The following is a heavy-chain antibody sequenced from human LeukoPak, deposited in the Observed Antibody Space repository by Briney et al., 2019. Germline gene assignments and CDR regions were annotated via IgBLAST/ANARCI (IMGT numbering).Heavy chain of an antibody. J-gene: IGHJ4*02. V-gene: IGHV3-30*02. Sequence: GGSLRLSCAASGFTFSSYEMNWVRQAPGKGLEWVAFIRYDGSNKYYADSVKGRFTISRDNSKNTLYVQMNSLRPDDTAVYYCAKDSGLVGTTDYWGQGTLVTVSS. CDR2: IRYDGSNK. D-gene: IGHD1-26*01. CDR3: AKDSGLVGTTDY. CDR1: GFTFSSYE.